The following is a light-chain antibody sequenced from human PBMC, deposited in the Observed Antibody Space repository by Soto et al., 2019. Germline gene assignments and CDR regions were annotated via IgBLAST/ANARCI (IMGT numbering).Light chain of an antibody. CDR2: DVT. V-gene: IGLV2-11*01. CDR3: QSYDSSLSGPEV. J-gene: IGLJ1*01. CDR1: SSDVGRYDY. Sequence: QSALTQPRSVSGSPGQSVTISCTGTSSDVGRYDYVSWYQQYPGEAPKLIIYDVTERPSGVPDRFSGSKSGNTASLTISGLRAEDEADYYCQSYDSSLSGPEVFGTGTKLTVL.